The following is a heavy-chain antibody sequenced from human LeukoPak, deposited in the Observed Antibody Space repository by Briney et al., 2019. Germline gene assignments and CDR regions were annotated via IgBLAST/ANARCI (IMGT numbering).Heavy chain of an antibody. CDR1: GFTFRSYA. CDR2: ISSSGANT. D-gene: IGHD6-19*01. CDR3: AKGASGSSGWFGDY. V-gene: IGHV3-23*01. J-gene: IGHJ4*02. Sequence: PGGSLRLSCAASGFTFRSYATTWVRQAPGKGLEWVSTISSSGANTYYADSVKGLFTISRDNSKNTLYLQLNSLRAEDSAIYYCAKGASGSSGWFGDYWGQGTQVTVSS.